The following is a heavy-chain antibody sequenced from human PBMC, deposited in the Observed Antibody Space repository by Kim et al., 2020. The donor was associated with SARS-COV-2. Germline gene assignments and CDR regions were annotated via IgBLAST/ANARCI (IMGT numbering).Heavy chain of an antibody. CDR1: GFTFSSYA. Sequence: GGSLRLSCAASGFTFSSYAMSWVRQAPGKGLEWVSAISGSGGSTYYADSVKGRFTISRDNSKNTLYLQMNSLRAEDTAVYYCAKDSYGSFYYYYYYMDVWGKGTTVTVSS. CDR2: ISGSGGST. CDR3: AKDSYGSFYYYYYYMDV. D-gene: IGHD5-18*01. V-gene: IGHV3-23*01. J-gene: IGHJ6*03.